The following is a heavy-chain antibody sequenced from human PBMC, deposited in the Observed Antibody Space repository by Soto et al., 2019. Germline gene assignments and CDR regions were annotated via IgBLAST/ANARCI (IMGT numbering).Heavy chain of an antibody. Sequence: PSQTLSLTCTIPGDRFSSHSAAWNWIRQSPSRGLEWLGRTYYMSKLYNEYAISVKSRITINPDTSKNQFSLQLRSVIPEDTAENYFARAHLGRDRHSLEPLDPWGQGPPVTVYS. CDR2: TYYMSKLYN. V-gene: IGHV6-1*01. D-gene: IGHD1-1*01. CDR1: GDRFSSHSAA. J-gene: IGHJ5*02. CDR3: ARAHLGRDRHSLEPLDP.